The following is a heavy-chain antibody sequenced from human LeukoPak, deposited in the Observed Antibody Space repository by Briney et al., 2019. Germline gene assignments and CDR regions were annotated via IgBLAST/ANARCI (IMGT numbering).Heavy chain of an antibody. V-gene: IGHV3-23*01. D-gene: IGHD3-22*01. J-gene: IGHJ3*02. CDR3: AKNPHYYDSSGTNDAFDI. Sequence: PGGSLRLSCAASGFTFSSYGMSWARQAPGRGLEWVSGISGSGGSTYYADSVKGRFTISRDNSKNTLYLQINSLRAEDTAVYYCAKNPHYYDSSGTNDAFDIWGQGTMVTVTS. CDR2: ISGSGGST. CDR1: GFTFSSYG.